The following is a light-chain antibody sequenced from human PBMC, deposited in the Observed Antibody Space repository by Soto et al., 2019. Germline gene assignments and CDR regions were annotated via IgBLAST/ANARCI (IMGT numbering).Light chain of an antibody. J-gene: IGKJ1*01. CDR3: QQYNNFWT. CDR1: QSVSSN. Sequence: EIVMTQSPATQSVSPGERAALSCRASQSVSSNLAWYQQNPGQAPRLLIYGASTRATGIPARFSGSGSGTEFTLTISSLQSEDFAVYYCQQYNNFWTFGQGTKVEIK. V-gene: IGKV3-15*01. CDR2: GAS.